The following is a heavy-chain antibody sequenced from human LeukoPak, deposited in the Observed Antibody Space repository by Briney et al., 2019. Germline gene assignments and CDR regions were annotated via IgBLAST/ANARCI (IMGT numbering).Heavy chain of an antibody. CDR2: INPNSGGT. J-gene: IGHJ4*02. CDR1: GYTFTGYY. V-gene: IGHV1-2*02. CDR3: ARPNFWSGYYQGY. D-gene: IGHD3-3*01. Sequence: GASVKVSCKASGYTFTGYYMHWVRQAPGQGLEWMGWINPNSGGTNYAQKFQGRVTMIRDTSISTAYMELSRLRSDDTAVYYCARPNFWSGYYQGYWGQGTLVTVSS.